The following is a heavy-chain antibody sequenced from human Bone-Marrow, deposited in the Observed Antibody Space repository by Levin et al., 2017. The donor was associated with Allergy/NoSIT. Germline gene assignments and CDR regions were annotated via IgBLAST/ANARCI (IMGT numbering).Heavy chain of an antibody. Sequence: PGESLKISCAASGFTFSNAWMSWVRQAPGKGLEWVGRIKSKSDGGTTDNAAPVKGRFSISRDDSKKTLYLQMNSLKSEDTAVYYCTTSGGALHFWGQGTTVTVSS. D-gene: IGHD3-10*01. CDR2: IKSKSDGGTT. J-gene: IGHJ3*01. V-gene: IGHV3-15*01. CDR1: GFTFSNAW. CDR3: TTSGGALHF.